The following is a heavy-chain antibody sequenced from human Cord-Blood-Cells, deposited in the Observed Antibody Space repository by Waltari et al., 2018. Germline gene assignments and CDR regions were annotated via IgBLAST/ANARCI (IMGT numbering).Heavy chain of an antibody. D-gene: IGHD6-13*01. V-gene: IGHV4-31*03. CDR2: IYYSGST. J-gene: IGHJ4*02. CDR3: ARVLRGSSPECQFDY. CDR1: GGSLSSGGYS. Sequence: QVQLQESGPGLVKPSQTLSLTCTVSGGSLSSGGYSWSWIRQHPGKGLEWIRYIYYSGSTYYNPSLKSRVTISVDTSKNQFSLKLSSVTAADTAVYYCARVLRGSSPECQFDYWGQGTLVTVSS.